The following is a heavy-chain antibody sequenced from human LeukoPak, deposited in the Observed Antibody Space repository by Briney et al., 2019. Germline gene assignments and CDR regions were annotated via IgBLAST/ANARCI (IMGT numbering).Heavy chain of an antibody. J-gene: IGHJ4*02. D-gene: IGHD4-23*01. CDR2: MNSDGSST. CDR3: ARGRPHGNDY. CDR1: GFTFSTYW. Sequence: GGSLRLSCAASGFTFSTYWMHWVRQAPGKGLVLVSRMNSDGSSTSYADSVKGRFTISRDNAKNTLYLQMNSLRAEDTAVYYCARGRPHGNDYWGQGTLVTVSS. V-gene: IGHV3-74*01.